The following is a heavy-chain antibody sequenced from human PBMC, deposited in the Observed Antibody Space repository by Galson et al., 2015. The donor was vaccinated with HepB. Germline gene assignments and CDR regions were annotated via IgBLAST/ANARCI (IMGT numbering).Heavy chain of an antibody. CDR3: ASGRGLES. D-gene: IGHD1-14*01. V-gene: IGHV3-7*01. CDR2: VKYDGSER. CDR1: GFSFSTSW. J-gene: IGHJ4*02. Sequence: SLRLSCAVSGFSFSTSWMTWVRQAPGKGLEWVATVKYDGSERYYMDSVKGRFTISRDNAKNSLYLQMNSLSGEDTAVYHCASGRGLESWGQGILVTVSS.